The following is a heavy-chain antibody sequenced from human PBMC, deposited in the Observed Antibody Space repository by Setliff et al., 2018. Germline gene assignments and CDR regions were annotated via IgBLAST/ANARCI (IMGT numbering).Heavy chain of an antibody. D-gene: IGHD5-18*01. J-gene: IGHJ4*02. CDR2: IVPIFGTR. CDR1: GGTFSTYA. CDR3: ARNIGMGQRDYFDY. V-gene: IGHV1-69*13. Sequence: GASVKVSCKASGGTFSTYAINWVRQAPGQGLAWMGGIVPIFGTRNYAQKFQGRVTFSADDSANTAYMELSSLTSEDTAVYYCARNIGMGQRDYFDYWGQGTVVTVS.